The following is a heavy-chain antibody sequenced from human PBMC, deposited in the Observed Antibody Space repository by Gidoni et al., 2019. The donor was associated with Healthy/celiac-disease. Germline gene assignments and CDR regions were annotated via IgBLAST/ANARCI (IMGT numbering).Heavy chain of an antibody. CDR2: INPNSGGT. D-gene: IGHD3-10*01. Sequence: QVQLVQPGAEVKKPGASVKVSCKASGYTFTGYYMHWVRQAPGQGLEWMGWINPNSGGTNYAQKFQGRVTMTRDTSISTAYMELSRLRSDDTAVYYCAREGDLRGEMVDAFDIWGQGTMVTVSS. V-gene: IGHV1-2*02. J-gene: IGHJ3*02. CDR1: GYTFTGYY. CDR3: AREGDLRGEMVDAFDI.